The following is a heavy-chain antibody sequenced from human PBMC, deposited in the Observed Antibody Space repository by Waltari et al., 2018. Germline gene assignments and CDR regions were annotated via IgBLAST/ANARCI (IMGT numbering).Heavy chain of an antibody. CDR1: GYTFTGYY. Sequence: QVQLVQAGAEVKKPGASVKVSCKDSGYTFTGYYMHWVRQAPGQGVEWMGCVTPERCGRNDAQECQGRGTMTMDTSISTASRELGGLRSDDTAVYYGARGYYDRSGYYPDAFDIWGQGTMVTVSS. V-gene: IGHV1-2*02. CDR3: ARGYYDRSGYYPDAFDI. D-gene: IGHD3-22*01. CDR2: VTPERCGR. J-gene: IGHJ3*02.